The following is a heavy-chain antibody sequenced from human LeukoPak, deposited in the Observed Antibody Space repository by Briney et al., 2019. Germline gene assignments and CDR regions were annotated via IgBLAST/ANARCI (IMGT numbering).Heavy chain of an antibody. CDR3: ASVTEYITMVRGLPAYYFDY. V-gene: IGHV1-8*02. CDR2: MNPNSDT. CDR1: GYTFTSYY. D-gene: IGHD3-10*01. Sequence: ASVKVSCKASGYTFTSYYMHWVRQAPGQGLEWMGWMNPNSDTGYAQKFQGRVTMTRNTSISTAYMELSSLRSEDTAVYYCASVTEYITMVRGLPAYYFDYWGQGTLVTVSS. J-gene: IGHJ4*02.